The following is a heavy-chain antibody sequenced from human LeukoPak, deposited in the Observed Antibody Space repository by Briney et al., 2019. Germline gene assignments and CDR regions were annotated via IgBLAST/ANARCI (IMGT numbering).Heavy chain of an antibody. D-gene: IGHD6-13*01. V-gene: IGHV3-30*02. CDR2: IRYDGSNK. CDR3: AKGLTYSSSWYGEYFQH. Sequence: GGSLRLSCAASGFTFSSYGMHWVRQAPGKGLEWVAFIRYDGSNKYYADSVKGRFTIPRDNSKNTLYLQMNSLRAEDTAVYYCAKGLTYSSSWYGEYFQHWGQGTLVTVSS. J-gene: IGHJ1*01. CDR1: GFTFSSYG.